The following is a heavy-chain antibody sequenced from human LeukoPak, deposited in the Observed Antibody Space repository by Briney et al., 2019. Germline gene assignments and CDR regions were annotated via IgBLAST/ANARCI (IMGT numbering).Heavy chain of an antibody. CDR2: ISAYNGNT. J-gene: IGHJ5*02. V-gene: IGHV1-18*01. D-gene: IGHD2-15*01. Sequence: ASVKVSCKASGYTFTSYGISWVRQAHGQGLEWMGWISAYNGNTNYAQKLQGRVTMTTDTSTSTAYMELRSLRSDDTAVYYCARDFNGIDIVVVVAATNWFDPWGQGTLVTVSS. CDR3: ARDFNGIDIVVVVAATNWFDP. CDR1: GYTFTSYG.